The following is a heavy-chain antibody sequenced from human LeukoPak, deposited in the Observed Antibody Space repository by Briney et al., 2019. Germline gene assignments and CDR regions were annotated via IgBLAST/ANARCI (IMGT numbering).Heavy chain of an antibody. D-gene: IGHD3-22*01. CDR1: GGSISSYY. J-gene: IGHJ4*02. V-gene: IGHV4-59*01. CDR3: ARVRALSYYDSSGDLYYFEY. Sequence: LETLSLTCAVSGGSISSYYWSWLRQPPGKGLEWIGFIYYSGITDYNPSLKSRITISVDTSKNQFSLKLTSVTAADTAVYYCARVRALSYYDSSGDLYYFEYWGQGTLVTVSS. CDR2: IYYSGIT.